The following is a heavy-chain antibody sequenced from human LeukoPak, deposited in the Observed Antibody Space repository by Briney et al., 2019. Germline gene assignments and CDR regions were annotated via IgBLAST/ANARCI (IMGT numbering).Heavy chain of an antibody. D-gene: IGHD6-19*01. V-gene: IGHV3-30-3*01. CDR3: ARAVAGSTGVDY. J-gene: IGHJ4*02. CDR2: ISYDGSNK. Sequence: GGSLRLSCAASGFTFSSYAMHWVRQAPGKGLEWAAVISYDGSNKYYADSVKGRFTISRDNSKNTLYLQMNSLRAEDTAVYYCARAVAGSTGVDYWGQGTLVTVSS. CDR1: GFTFSSYA.